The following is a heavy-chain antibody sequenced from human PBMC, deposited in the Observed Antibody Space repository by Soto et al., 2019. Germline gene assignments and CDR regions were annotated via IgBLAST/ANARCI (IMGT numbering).Heavy chain of an antibody. CDR3: ARYVTRWSFDI. D-gene: IGHD2-21*02. CDR2: INHSGST. J-gene: IGHJ3*02. Sequence: PSETLSLTCAVYGGSFSGYYWSWIRQPPGKGLEWIGEINHSGSTNYNPSLKSRVTISVDTSKNQFSLKLSSVTAADTAVYYCARYVTRWSFDIWGQGTMVTVS. V-gene: IGHV4-34*01. CDR1: GGSFSGYY.